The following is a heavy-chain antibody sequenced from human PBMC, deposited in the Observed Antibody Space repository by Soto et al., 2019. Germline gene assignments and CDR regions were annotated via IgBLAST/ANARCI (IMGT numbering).Heavy chain of an antibody. CDR1: GTTFDRFT. CDR2: FVPMFGSA. V-gene: IGHV1-69*13. Sequence: SVKVSCKPSGTTFDRFTFNWVRQAPGQGLEWMGGFVPMFGSASIAQRFQGRLRTNADASAGTGYMELSSLRSEDTAVYYCARDRHYYGSVNWFDPWGQGTLVTVSS. J-gene: IGHJ5*02. D-gene: IGHD3-10*01. CDR3: ARDRHYYGSVNWFDP.